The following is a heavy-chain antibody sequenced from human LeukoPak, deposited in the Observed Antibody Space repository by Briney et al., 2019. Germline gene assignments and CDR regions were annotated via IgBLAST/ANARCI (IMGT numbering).Heavy chain of an antibody. CDR2: IIPIFGTA. D-gene: IGHD6-19*01. J-gene: IGHJ4*02. Sequence: ASVKVSCKASGGTFSSYATSWVRQAPGQGLEWMGGIIPIFGTANYAQKFQGRVTITADESTSTAYMELSSLRSEDTAVYYCARDRYSSGYNFDYWGQGTLVTVSS. CDR3: ARDRYSSGYNFDY. V-gene: IGHV1-69*13. CDR1: GGTFSSYA.